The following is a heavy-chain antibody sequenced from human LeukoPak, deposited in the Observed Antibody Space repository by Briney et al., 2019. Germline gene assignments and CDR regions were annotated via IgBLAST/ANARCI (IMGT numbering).Heavy chain of an antibody. J-gene: IGHJ4*02. CDR2: IYTSGST. Sequence: SETLSLTCTVSGGSISSYYWSWIRQPAGKGLEWIGRIYTSGSTNYNPSLKSRVTMSVDTSKNQFSLKLSSVTAADTAVYYCARDRITMVRGVINFDYWGQGTLVTVSS. CDR3: ARDRITMVRGVINFDY. D-gene: IGHD3-10*01. V-gene: IGHV4-4*07. CDR1: GGSISSYY.